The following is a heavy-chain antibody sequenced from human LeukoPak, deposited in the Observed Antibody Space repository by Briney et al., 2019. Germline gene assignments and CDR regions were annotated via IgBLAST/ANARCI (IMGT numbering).Heavy chain of an antibody. CDR3: ARHVGYGNNWFDP. Sequence: PSETLSLTCTVSGGSISSYYWSWIRQPPGKGLEWIGYIYYSGSTNYNPSLKSRVTISVDTSKNQFSLKLRSLTAADTAVYYRARHVGYGNNWFDPWGQGTLVTVSS. D-gene: IGHD5-18*01. CDR1: GGSISSYY. CDR2: IYYSGST. J-gene: IGHJ5*02. V-gene: IGHV4-59*08.